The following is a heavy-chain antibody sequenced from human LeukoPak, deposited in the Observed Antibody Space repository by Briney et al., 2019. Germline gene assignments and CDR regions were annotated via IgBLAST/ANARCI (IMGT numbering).Heavy chain of an antibody. V-gene: IGHV1-69*05. CDR3: ACSDYYYYYMDV. J-gene: IGHJ6*03. Sequence: SVKVSCKASGGTFSSYAISWVRQAPGQGLEWMGRIIPIFGTANYAQKFQGRVTITTDESTSTAYMELSSLRSEDTAVYYCACSDYYYYYMDVXGKGTTVTVS. CDR1: GGTFSSYA. CDR2: IIPIFGTA. D-gene: IGHD2-15*01.